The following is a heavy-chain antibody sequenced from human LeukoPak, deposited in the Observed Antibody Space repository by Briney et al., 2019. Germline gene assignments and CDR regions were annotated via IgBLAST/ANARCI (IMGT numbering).Heavy chain of an antibody. V-gene: IGHV4-59*01. J-gene: IGHJ6*02. CDR3: ARVPQESYCSGGTCYHHYYGMDV. D-gene: IGHD2-15*01. Sequence: KPSETLSLTCTVSNGSISSFYWTWIRQPPGKGLEWIGYIYYTGTTDYNPSLKSRVTISVDTSKNQFSLKLSSVTATDTAVYYCARVPQESYCSGGTCYHHYYGMDVWGQGTTVTVSS. CDR1: NGSISSFY. CDR2: IYYTGTT.